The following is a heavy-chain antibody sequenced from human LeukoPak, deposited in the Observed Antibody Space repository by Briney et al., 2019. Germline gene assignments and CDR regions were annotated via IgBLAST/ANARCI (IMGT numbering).Heavy chain of an antibody. J-gene: IGHJ6*03. CDR1: GGSISSGSYY. CDR2: IYTSGST. Sequence: PSETLSLTCTVSGGSISSGSYYWSWIRQPAGKGLEWIGRIYTSGSTNYNPSLKSRVTISVDTSKNQFSLKLSSVTAADTAVYYCARSAAAGTGDYYYYYMDVWGKGTTVTVSS. D-gene: IGHD6-13*01. V-gene: IGHV4-61*02. CDR3: ARSAAAGTGDYYYYYMDV.